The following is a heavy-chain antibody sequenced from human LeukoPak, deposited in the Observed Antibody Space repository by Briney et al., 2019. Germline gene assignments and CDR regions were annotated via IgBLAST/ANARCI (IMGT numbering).Heavy chain of an antibody. V-gene: IGHV4-30-4*08. D-gene: IGHD3-3*01. CDR1: GGSISSGDYY. J-gene: IGHJ6*03. CDR3: ARVIRFLEANYYYYYYMDV. Sequence: PSETLSLTCTVSGGSISSGDYYWSWIRQPPGKGLEWIGYIYYSGSTYYNPSLKSRVTISVDTSKNQFSLKLSSVTAADTAVYYCARVIRFLEANYYYYYYMDVWGKGTTVTVSS. CDR2: IYYSGST.